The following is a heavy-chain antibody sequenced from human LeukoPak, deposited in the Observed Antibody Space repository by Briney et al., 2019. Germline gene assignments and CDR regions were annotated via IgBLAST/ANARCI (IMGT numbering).Heavy chain of an antibody. CDR3: ARELSLVAAAGTDD. CDR2: ISSSSSYI. CDR1: GFTFSSYS. Sequence: GGSLRLSCAASGFTFSSYSMNWVRQAPGKGLEWVSSISSSSSYIYYADSVKGRFTISRDNAKNSLYLQMNSLRAEDTAVYYCARELSLVAAAGTDDWGQGTLVTVSS. V-gene: IGHV3-21*01. J-gene: IGHJ4*02. D-gene: IGHD6-13*01.